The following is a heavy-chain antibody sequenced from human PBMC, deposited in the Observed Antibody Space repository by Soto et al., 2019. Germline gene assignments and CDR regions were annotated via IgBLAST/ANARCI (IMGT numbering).Heavy chain of an antibody. D-gene: IGHD5-12*01. Sequence: PLSLTCTVSGASISSGCYYWSWIRQHPGKGLECIGYIYSSGTPYYNPSVKSRLTLSLDTSKNQLSLKLSSVTAADTAIYFCASDGKYSGVDFFDYWGQGTLVSVSS. CDR1: GASISSGCYY. CDR2: IYSSGTP. J-gene: IGHJ4*02. CDR3: ASDGKYSGVDFFDY. V-gene: IGHV4-31*03.